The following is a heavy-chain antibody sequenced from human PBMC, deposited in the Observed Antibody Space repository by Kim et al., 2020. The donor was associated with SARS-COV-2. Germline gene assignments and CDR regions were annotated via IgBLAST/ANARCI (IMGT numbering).Heavy chain of an antibody. CDR1: GYTLTELS. D-gene: IGHD6-13*01. V-gene: IGHV1-24*01. J-gene: IGHJ5*02. CDR3: ATGAAAGRRGWFDP. Sequence: ASVKVSCKVSGYTLTELSMHWVRQAPGKGLEWMGGFDPEDGETIYAQKFQGRVTMTEDTSTDTAYMELSSLRSEDTAVYYCATGAAAGRRGWFDPWGQGTLVTVSS. CDR2: FDPEDGET.